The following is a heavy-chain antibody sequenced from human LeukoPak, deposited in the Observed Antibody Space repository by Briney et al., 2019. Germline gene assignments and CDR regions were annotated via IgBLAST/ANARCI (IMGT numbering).Heavy chain of an antibody. CDR2: ISSSSSTI. CDR3: AKNLSRSLDDAFDI. V-gene: IGHV3-48*01. J-gene: IGHJ3*02. CDR1: EFTFSSYS. Sequence: PGGSLRLSCAASEFTFSSYSMNWVRQAPGKGLEWVSYISSSSSTIFYADSVKGRFTISRDNAKNSLYLQMSSLRAEDTAVYYCAKNLSRSLDDAFDIWGQGTMVTVPS. D-gene: IGHD6-13*01.